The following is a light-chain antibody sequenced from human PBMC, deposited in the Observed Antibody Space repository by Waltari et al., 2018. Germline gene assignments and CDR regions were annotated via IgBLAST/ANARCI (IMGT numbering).Light chain of an antibody. V-gene: IGLV7-46*01. CDR3: LLSYTGAWV. CDR1: TGAVSSGHY. Sequence: QAVVTQEPSLTVSPGGTVTLTCGSSTGAVSSGHYPYWFQQKPGQAPRTLIYDTSDKKSWTPARFSGSLLGGKAALTLSGAQSEDEADYYCLLSYTGAWVFGGGTKLTVL. J-gene: IGLJ3*02. CDR2: DTS.